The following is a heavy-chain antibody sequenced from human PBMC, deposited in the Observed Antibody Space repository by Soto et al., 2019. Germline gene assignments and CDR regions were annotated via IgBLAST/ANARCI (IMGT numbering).Heavy chain of an antibody. CDR1: GFTFSSYG. Sequence: GGSLRLSCAASGFTFSSYGMHWVRQAPGKGLEWVAMISYDGTDEYYADSVKGRFTISRDNSKNAVYLQMNSLRAEDTAVYYCAKQECDWNHLFDFWGKGTLVPVSP. J-gene: IGHJ4*02. CDR2: ISYDGTDE. D-gene: IGHD1-1*01. CDR3: AKQECDWNHLFDF. V-gene: IGHV3-30*18.